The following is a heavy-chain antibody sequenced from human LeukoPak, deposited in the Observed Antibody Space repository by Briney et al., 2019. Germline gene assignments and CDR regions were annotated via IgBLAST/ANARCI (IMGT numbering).Heavy chain of an antibody. V-gene: IGHV3-74*01. CDR3: AKIDAY. J-gene: IGHJ4*02. CDR2: INSDGSIT. Sequence: GGSLRLSCAASGFTFSSYGMNWVRQAPGKGLVWVSRINSDGSITNYADSVKGRFTISRDNAKNTLYLQMSSLRAEDTAVYYCAKIDAYWGQGTLVTVSS. CDR1: GFTFSSYG.